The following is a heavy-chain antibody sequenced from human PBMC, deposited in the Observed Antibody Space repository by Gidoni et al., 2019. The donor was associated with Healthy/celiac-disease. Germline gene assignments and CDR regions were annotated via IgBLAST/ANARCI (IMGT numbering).Heavy chain of an antibody. J-gene: IGHJ4*02. Sequence: EVQLVESGGGLVQPGSSLRLSCADAGFTFEDYAMHWVRQATGKGLEGVAGISWNSGSIGYADPVKGRFTISRDNAKNSLYLQMNSLRAEDTALYYCAKDRGYSSGWTGFDYWGQGTLVTVSS. CDR2: ISWNSGSI. V-gene: IGHV3-9*01. CDR1: GFTFEDYA. D-gene: IGHD6-19*01. CDR3: AKDRGYSSGWTGFDY.